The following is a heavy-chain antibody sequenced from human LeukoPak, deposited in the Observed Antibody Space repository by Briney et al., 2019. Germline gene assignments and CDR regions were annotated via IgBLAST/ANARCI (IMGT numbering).Heavy chain of an antibody. D-gene: IGHD6-19*01. J-gene: IGHJ4*02. CDR1: GSTFSSYG. V-gene: IGHV3-30*18. Sequence: GGSLRLSCAASGSTFSSYGMHWVRQAPGKGLEWVAVISYDGSNKYYADSVKGRFTISRDNSKNTLYLQMNSLRAEDTAVYYCAKDRISGWNVFDYWGQGTLVTVSS. CDR2: ISYDGSNK. CDR3: AKDRISGWNVFDY.